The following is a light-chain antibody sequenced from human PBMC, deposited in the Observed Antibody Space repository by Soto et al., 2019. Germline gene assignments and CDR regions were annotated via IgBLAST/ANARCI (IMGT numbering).Light chain of an antibody. Sequence: EIVLTQSPDTLSLSPGERATLSCRASQSVSSDYLAWYQQKPGQALRLLIYGASSRASGIPDRFSGGGSGTDFTLTISRLEPEDFAVYYCQQYGSSPIYTFGQGTKLEI. J-gene: IGKJ2*01. V-gene: IGKV3-20*01. CDR3: QQYGSSPIYT. CDR1: QSVSSDY. CDR2: GAS.